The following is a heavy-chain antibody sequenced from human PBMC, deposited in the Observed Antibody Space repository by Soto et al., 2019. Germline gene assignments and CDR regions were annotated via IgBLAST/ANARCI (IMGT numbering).Heavy chain of an antibody. CDR3: ARIGGDYAPYNWFDP. Sequence: KQSPTLSLTCAISGDSVSSNSAAWNWIRQSPSRGLEWLGRTYYRSKWYNDYAVSVKSRITINPDTSKNQFSLQLNSVTPEDTAVYYCARIGGDYAPYNWFDPWGQGTLVTVSS. CDR2: TYYRSKWYN. D-gene: IGHD4-17*01. J-gene: IGHJ5*02. V-gene: IGHV6-1*01. CDR1: GDSVSSNSAA.